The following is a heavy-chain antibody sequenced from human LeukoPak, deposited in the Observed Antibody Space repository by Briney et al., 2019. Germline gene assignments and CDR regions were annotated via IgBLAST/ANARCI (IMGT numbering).Heavy chain of an antibody. Sequence: SETLSLTCAVYGWSFSGYYWSWIRQPPGKGLEWVGEINHSGSTNYNPSLKSRVTISVDTSKNQFSLKLSSVTAADTAVYYCATDQFLPSRAFDIWGQGTMVTVSS. CDR3: ATDQFLPSRAFDI. V-gene: IGHV4-34*01. CDR1: GWSFSGYY. D-gene: IGHD2-2*01. CDR2: INHSGST. J-gene: IGHJ3*02.